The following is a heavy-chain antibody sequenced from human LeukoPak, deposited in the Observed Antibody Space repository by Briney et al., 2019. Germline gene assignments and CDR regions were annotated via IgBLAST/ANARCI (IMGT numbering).Heavy chain of an antibody. CDR1: GFTVSSNY. J-gene: IGHJ4*02. CDR2: IYSDGTI. Sequence: GESLRLSCAASGFTVSSNYMSWIRQVPGKGLEWVSVIYSDGTISYADSVKSRFTISRDNSKNTLYLQMNSLRAEDTAVYLCARASQWLAFDNWGQGTLVTVSS. D-gene: IGHD6-19*01. V-gene: IGHV3-66*01. CDR3: ARASQWLAFDN.